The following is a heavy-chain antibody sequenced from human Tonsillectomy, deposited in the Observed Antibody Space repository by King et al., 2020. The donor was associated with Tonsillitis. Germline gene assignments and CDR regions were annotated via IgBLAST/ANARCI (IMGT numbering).Heavy chain of an antibody. J-gene: IGHJ4*02. D-gene: IGHD1-26*01. CDR1: GFTFSSYG. CDR2: ISYDGSNK. V-gene: IGHV3-30*18. CDR3: AKGKHSGSYYMGDY. Sequence: VQLVESGGGVVQPGRSLRLSCAASGFTFSSYGMHWVRQAPGKGLEWVAVISYDGSNKYYADSVKGRFTISRDNSKNTLYLQMNSLRSEDTAVYSCAKGKHSGSYYMGDYWGQGTLVPVSS.